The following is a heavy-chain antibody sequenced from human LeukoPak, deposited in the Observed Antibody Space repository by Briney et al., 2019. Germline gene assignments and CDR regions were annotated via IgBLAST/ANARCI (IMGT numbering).Heavy chain of an antibody. D-gene: IGHD6-6*01. CDR3: ARDLWSVSSSSEGVDY. Sequence: ASVKVSCKASGYTFTGYYMHWVRQAPGQGLEWMGWINPNSGGTNYAQKFQGRVTMTRDTSSSTAYMELNRLRSDDTAVYYCARDLWSVSSSSEGVDYWGQGTLVTVSS. V-gene: IGHV1-2*02. CDR2: INPNSGGT. J-gene: IGHJ4*02. CDR1: GYTFTGYY.